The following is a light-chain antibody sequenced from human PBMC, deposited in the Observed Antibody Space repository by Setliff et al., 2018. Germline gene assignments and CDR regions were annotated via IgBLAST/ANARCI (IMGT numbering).Light chain of an antibody. J-gene: IGLJ1*01. CDR1: SNDVGAYDL. CDR2: DVS. V-gene: IGLV2-14*03. Sequence: QSALAQPASVSGSPGQSITISCSGTSNDVGAYDLVSWYQQHPGKVPKLIIFDVSNRPSGVSHRFSGSKSGNTASLTISGLQAEDEAAYYCCAYTGSSTYVFGTGTKVTVL. CDR3: CAYTGSSTYV.